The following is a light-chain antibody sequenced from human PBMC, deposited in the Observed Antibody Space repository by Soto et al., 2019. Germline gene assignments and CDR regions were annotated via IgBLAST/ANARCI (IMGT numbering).Light chain of an antibody. CDR2: DAS. J-gene: IGKJ1*01. CDR3: QQFNSYPRT. V-gene: IGKV1-13*02. CDR1: QGISGA. Sequence: AIQLTQSPSSLSASVGDRVTITCRASQGISGALAWYQPKPVKAPKLLIYDASSLESGVPSRFSGSGSGTDFTLTISSLQPEDFATYYCQQFNSYPRTFGQGTKVEIK.